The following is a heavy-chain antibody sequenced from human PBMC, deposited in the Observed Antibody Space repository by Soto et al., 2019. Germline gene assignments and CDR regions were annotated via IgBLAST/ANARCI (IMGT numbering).Heavy chain of an antibody. Sequence: QVQLVESGGGVVQPGRSLRLSCAASGFTFSSYGMHWVRQAPGKGLEWVAVISYDGSNKYYADSVKGRFAISRDNSKNTLYLQMHSLRAEDTAVYYCAKDLLTADYCSGGSCYGGYMDVWGKGTTVTVSS. D-gene: IGHD2-15*01. CDR1: GFTFSSYG. J-gene: IGHJ6*03. CDR2: ISYDGSNK. CDR3: AKDLLTADYCSGGSCYGGYMDV. V-gene: IGHV3-30*18.